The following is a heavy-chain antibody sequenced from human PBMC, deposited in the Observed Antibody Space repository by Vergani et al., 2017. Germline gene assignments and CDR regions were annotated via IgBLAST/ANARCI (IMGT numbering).Heavy chain of an antibody. CDR3: ARDGFGAEVSSYAFDI. V-gene: IGHV3-48*04. D-gene: IGHD2-15*01. Sequence: EVQLVESGGGLVQPGGSLRLSCAASGFTFSSYSMNWVRQAPGKGLEWVSYISSSSSTIYYADSVKGRFTISRDNAKNSLYLQMNSLRAEDTAVYYCARDGFGAEVSSYAFDIWGQGTMVTVSS. CDR1: GFTFSSYS. CDR2: ISSSSSTI. J-gene: IGHJ3*02.